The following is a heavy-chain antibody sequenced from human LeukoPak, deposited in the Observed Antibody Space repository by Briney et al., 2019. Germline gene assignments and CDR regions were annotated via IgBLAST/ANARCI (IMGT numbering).Heavy chain of an antibody. J-gene: IGHJ4*02. D-gene: IGHD1-26*01. CDR3: AKRKDSTSYATFDY. CDR2: ISYDGSNK. V-gene: IGHV3-30*04. CDR1: GFTFSSYA. Sequence: GGSLRLSCAASGFTFSSYAMHWVRQAPGKGLEWVAVISYDGSNKYYADSVKGRFTISGDNSKNTLYLQMNSLRAEDTAVYYCAKRKDSTSYATFDYWGQGTLVTVSS.